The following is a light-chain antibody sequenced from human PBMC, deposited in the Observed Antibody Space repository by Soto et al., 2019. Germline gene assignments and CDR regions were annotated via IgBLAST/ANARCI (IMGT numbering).Light chain of an antibody. V-gene: IGKV3-11*01. CDR2: GAS. Sequence: EIVLTQSPATLALSPGERATLSCRASQSVSSYLAWFQQKPGQAPRLLIYGASNRATGIPARFSGSGSGTDFTLTISSLEPEDFALYYCQQRSNWPLAFGGGTKVEI. J-gene: IGKJ4*01. CDR1: QSVSSY. CDR3: QQRSNWPLA.